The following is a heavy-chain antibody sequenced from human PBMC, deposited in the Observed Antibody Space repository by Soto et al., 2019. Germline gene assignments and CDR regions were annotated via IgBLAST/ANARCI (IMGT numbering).Heavy chain of an antibody. D-gene: IGHD2-2*01. CDR1: GGTVSSYA. Sequence: QVQLVQSGAEVKKPGSSVKVSCKASGGTVSSYAISWVRQAPGQGLEWMGGIIPIFGTANYAQKFQGRVTIAADESTSTAYMELSSLRSEDTAVYYCARDCSSTSCMVGVYYGMDVWGQGTTVTVSS. CDR2: IIPIFGTA. CDR3: ARDCSSTSCMVGVYYGMDV. J-gene: IGHJ6*02. V-gene: IGHV1-69*01.